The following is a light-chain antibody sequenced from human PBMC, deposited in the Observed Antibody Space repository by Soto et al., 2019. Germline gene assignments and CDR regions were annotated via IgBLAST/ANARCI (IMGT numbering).Light chain of an antibody. V-gene: IGLV2-14*01. J-gene: IGLJ1*01. Sequence: QSALTQPASVSGSPGQSITISCTGTSSDVGGYNYVSWYQQHPGKVPKLIIYDVNNRPSGVSNRFSGSKSGNTASLTISGVQAEDEAAYYCSSYTRTTTPYVFGPGTKLTVL. CDR3: SSYTRTTTPYV. CDR1: SSDVGGYNY. CDR2: DVN.